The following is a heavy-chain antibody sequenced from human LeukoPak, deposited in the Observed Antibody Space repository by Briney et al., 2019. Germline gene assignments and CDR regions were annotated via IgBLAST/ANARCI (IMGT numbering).Heavy chain of an antibody. CDR1: GYTFTGYY. J-gene: IGHJ4*02. CDR2: INPNSGGT. D-gene: IGHD2-2*01. CDR3: ARSPIVVVPAAISY. V-gene: IGHV1-2*02. Sequence: ASVKVSCKASGYTFTGYYMHWVRQAPGQGLDWMGWINPNSGGTNYAQKFQGRVTMTRDTSISTAYMELSRLRSDGTAVYYCARSPIVVVPAAISYWGQGTLVTVSS.